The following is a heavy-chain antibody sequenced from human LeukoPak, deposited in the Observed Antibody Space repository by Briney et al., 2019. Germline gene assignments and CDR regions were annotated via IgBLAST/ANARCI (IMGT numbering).Heavy chain of an antibody. CDR3: AKDDHGGSGWRDYFDY. J-gene: IGHJ4*02. D-gene: IGHD6-19*01. V-gene: IGHV3-23*01. CDR1: GFTFSSYA. CDR2: ISGSGGST. Sequence: GGSLRLSCAASGFTFSSYAMSWVRQAPGKGLEWVSAISGSGGSTYYAEFVKGRFTISRDNSKNTLYLQMNSLRAEDTAVYYCAKDDHGGSGWRDYFDYWGQGTLVTVSS.